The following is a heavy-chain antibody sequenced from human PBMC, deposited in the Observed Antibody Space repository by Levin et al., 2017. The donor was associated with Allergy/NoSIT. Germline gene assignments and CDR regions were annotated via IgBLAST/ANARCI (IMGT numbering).Heavy chain of an antibody. J-gene: IGHJ5*02. CDR3: ARDSWFRSP. CDR2: IYSGGST. Sequence: GESLKISCAASGFTVSSNYMSWVRQAPGKGLEWVSVIYSGGSTYYADSVKGRFTISRDNSKNTLYLQMNSLRAEDTAVYYCARDSWFRSPWGQGTLVTVSS. V-gene: IGHV3-53*01. CDR1: GFTVSSNY. D-gene: IGHD3-10*01.